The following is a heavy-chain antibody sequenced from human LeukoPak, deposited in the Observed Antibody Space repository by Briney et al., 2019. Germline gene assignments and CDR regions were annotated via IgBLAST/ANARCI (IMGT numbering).Heavy chain of an antibody. CDR1: GFTFSDYE. Sequence: GGSLRLSCAASGFTFSDYEINWVRQAPGKGLEWVSCISASGSTTYYADSVKGRFTISRDNAKNSLFLQMNTLTAEDTAVYYCARGALHVFDYWGQGTPVTVSS. V-gene: IGHV3-48*03. J-gene: IGHJ4*02. CDR2: ISASGSTT. D-gene: IGHD3-10*02. CDR3: ARGALHVFDY.